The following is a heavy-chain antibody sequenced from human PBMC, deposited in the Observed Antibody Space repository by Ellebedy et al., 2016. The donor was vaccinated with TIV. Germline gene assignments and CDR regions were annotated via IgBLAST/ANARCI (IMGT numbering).Heavy chain of an antibody. CDR1: GFTFSDFW. V-gene: IGHV3-7*03. Sequence: GESLKISCATSGFTFSDFWMSWVRRAPGKGLEWVANIKHDGSQSNYLDSVKGRFTISIDNAKNSVYLQMSSLRSEDTAVYYCARRRDGYNRRTSVNYFDYWGQGTLVTVSS. CDR3: ARRRDGYNRRTSVNYFDY. CDR2: IKHDGSQS. J-gene: IGHJ4*02. D-gene: IGHD5-24*01.